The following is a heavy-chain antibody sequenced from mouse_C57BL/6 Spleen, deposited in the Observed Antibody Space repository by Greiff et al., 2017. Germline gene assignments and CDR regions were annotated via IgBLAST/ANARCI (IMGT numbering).Heavy chain of an antibody. V-gene: IGHV1-82*01. Sequence: QVQLKQSGPELVKPGASVKISCKASGYAFSSSWMNWVKQRPGKGLEWIGRIYPGDGDTNYNGKFKGKATLTADKSSSTAYMQLSSLTSEDSAVYFCARWHYGSSHWYFDVWGTGTTVTVSS. D-gene: IGHD1-1*01. CDR2: IYPGDGDT. CDR3: ARWHYGSSHWYFDV. J-gene: IGHJ1*03. CDR1: GYAFSSSW.